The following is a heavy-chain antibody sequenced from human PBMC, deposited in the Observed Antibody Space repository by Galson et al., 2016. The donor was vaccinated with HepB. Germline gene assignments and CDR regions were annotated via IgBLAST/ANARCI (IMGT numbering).Heavy chain of an antibody. D-gene: IGHD3-16*02. CDR3: ARDAQDYDYVWGSYRYTSHFDY. CDR2: MTDSGGST. V-gene: IGHV3-23*01. CDR1: GFTFRSYA. J-gene: IGHJ4*02. Sequence: SLRLSCAASGFTFRSYAMSWVRQAPGKGLEWVSTMTDSGGSTYYADSVKGRFTISRDNSKNTLFLQMNSLRAEDKAVYYCARDAQDYDYVWGSYRYTSHFDYWGQGTLVTVSS.